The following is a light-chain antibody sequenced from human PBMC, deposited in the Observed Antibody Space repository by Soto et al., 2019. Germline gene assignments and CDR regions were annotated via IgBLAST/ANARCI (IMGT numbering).Light chain of an antibody. CDR1: QSISTY. CDR2: TAS. J-gene: IGKJ5*01. Sequence: DIQMTQDPSALSASVGDSVTIIRRASQSISTYLNWYQQKPGKAPKLLIYTASNLLSGVPSGFSGSGSGTVFTLTISSLQPEDFATYYCQQTFSTPFTFGQGTRLEI. CDR3: QQTFSTPFT. V-gene: IGKV1-39*01.